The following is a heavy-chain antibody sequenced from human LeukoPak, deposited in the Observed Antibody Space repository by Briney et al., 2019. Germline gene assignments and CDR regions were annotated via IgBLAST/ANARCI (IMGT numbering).Heavy chain of an antibody. CDR2: IYDSGKT. CDR1: GGSISTYY. CDR3: ARDYIVHTGVVAFDI. V-gene: IGHV4-4*07. Sequence: PSETLSLTCSVSGGSISTYYWNWIRQPAGKELEWIGHIYDSGKTNYSPSLRGRATISVDESRNLFSLKLNSVTAADTAVYYCARDYIVHTGVVAFDIWGQGTMVTVSS. J-gene: IGHJ3*02. D-gene: IGHD5-12*01.